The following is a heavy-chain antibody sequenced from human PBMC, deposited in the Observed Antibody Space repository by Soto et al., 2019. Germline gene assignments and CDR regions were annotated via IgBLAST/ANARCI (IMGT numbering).Heavy chain of an antibody. Sequence: AGGSLRLSCAASGFTFSSYGMHWVRQAPGKGLEWVAVISYDGSNKYYADSVKGRFTISRDNSKNTLYLQMNSLRAEDTAVYYCAKDYYDSRGPIDYWGQGTLVTVSS. CDR3: AKDYYDSRGPIDY. J-gene: IGHJ4*02. CDR2: ISYDGSNK. CDR1: GFTFSSYG. V-gene: IGHV3-30*18. D-gene: IGHD3-22*01.